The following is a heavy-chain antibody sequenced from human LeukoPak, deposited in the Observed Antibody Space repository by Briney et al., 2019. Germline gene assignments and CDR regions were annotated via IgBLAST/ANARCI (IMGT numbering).Heavy chain of an antibody. CDR2: IIPIFGTA. V-gene: IGHV1-69*13. J-gene: IGHJ4*02. CDR1: GGTFSSYA. Sequence: SVKVSCKASGGTFSSYAISWVRQAPGQGLEWMGGIIPIFGTANYAQKFQGRVTITADESTRTAYMELRSLRSDDTAVYYCARDYQQWLVYSVDFDYWGQGTLVTVSS. D-gene: IGHD6-19*01. CDR3: ARDYQQWLVYSVDFDY.